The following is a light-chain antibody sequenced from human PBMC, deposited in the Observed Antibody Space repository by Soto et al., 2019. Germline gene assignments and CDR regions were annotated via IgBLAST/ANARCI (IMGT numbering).Light chain of an antibody. CDR3: FSFTTDWTHV. V-gene: IGLV2-14*01. Sequence: QSVLTQPASVTGSRGQSITISRTGSSSDIGAYNYFSWCKQYPGKAPKLIISEVSNRPSGVSNRYSGSKSGTAASLTISRLQTEDETDYFCFSFTTDWTHVFGTGTNVTVL. CDR1: SSDIGAYNY. J-gene: IGLJ1*01. CDR2: EVS.